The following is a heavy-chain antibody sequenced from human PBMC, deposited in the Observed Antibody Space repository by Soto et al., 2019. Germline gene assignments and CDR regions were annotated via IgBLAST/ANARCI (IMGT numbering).Heavy chain of an antibody. Sequence: PVGSLRLSCIASGFTFGDYAMSWFRQAPGKGLEWVGFIRSKAYGGTTEYAASVKGRFTISRDDSKSIAYLQMNSLKTEDTAVYYCTRASGPWGYGMDVWGQGTTVTVSS. CDR1: GFTFGDYA. V-gene: IGHV3-49*03. CDR2: IRSKAYGGTT. J-gene: IGHJ6*02. CDR3: TRASGPWGYGMDV. D-gene: IGHD6-25*01.